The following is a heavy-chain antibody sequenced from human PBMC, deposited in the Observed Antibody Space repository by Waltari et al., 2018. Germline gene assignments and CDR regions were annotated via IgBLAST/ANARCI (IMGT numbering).Heavy chain of an antibody. J-gene: IGHJ4*02. CDR1: GYSISRGYY. CDR2: IYHSGST. D-gene: IGHD3-3*01. V-gene: IGHV4-38-2*01. Sequence: QVQLQESGPGLVKPSETLSLTCAVSGYSISRGYYWGWIRQPPGKGLEWIGSIYHSGSTYYNPSLKSRVTISVDTSKNQFSLKLSSVTAADTAVYYCAHRRFLEWPVDYWGQGTLVTVSS. CDR3: AHRRFLEWPVDY.